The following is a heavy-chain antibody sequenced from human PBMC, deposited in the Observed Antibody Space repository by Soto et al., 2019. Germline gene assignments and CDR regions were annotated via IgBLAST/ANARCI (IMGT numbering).Heavy chain of an antibody. D-gene: IGHD2-15*01. V-gene: IGHV3-30*18. CDR2: ISYDGSNK. CDR1: GFSFSSYR. J-gene: IGHJ3*02. Sequence: PGGSLSLSCAASGFSFSSYRMHLVRQAPGKGLAWVAVISYDGSNKYYADSVKGRFTISRDNSKNTLYLQMNSLRAEDTAVFYCAKDLPDIVVVVASRGPGDAFDIWGQGTMVTVSS. CDR3: AKDLPDIVVVVASRGPGDAFDI.